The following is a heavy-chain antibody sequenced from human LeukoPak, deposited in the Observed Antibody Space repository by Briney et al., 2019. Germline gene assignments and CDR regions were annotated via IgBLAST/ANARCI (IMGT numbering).Heavy chain of an antibody. V-gene: IGHV3-23*01. J-gene: IGHJ3*02. Sequence: GGSLRLSCAASGFTFSSYAMSWVRRAPGRGLEWVSAISGSGGSTYYADSVKGRFTISRDNSKNTLYLQMHSLRAEDTAVYYCAKDYYYDSSAFDIWGQGTMVTVSS. CDR2: ISGSGGST. CDR3: AKDYYYDSSAFDI. D-gene: IGHD3-22*01. CDR1: GFTFSSYA.